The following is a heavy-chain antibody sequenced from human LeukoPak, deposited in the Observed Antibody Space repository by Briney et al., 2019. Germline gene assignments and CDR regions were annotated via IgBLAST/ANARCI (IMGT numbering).Heavy chain of an antibody. J-gene: IGHJ5*02. CDR3: ARQVAVAGNPWFDP. D-gene: IGHD5-12*01. V-gene: IGHV4-61*07. Sequence: WIGYIYYSGSTNYNPSLKSRVTMSVDPSQNQFSLKVSSVIAADTAVYFCARQVAVAGNPWFDPWGQGILVTVSS. CDR2: IYYSGST.